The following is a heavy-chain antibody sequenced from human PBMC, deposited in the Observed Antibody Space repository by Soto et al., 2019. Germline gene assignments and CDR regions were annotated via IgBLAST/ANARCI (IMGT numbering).Heavy chain of an antibody. J-gene: IGHJ4*02. V-gene: IGHV3-48*01. CDR2: ISSSSSTI. CDR3: ARIGRLRWGDY. CDR1: GFTFSSYS. D-gene: IGHD4-17*01. Sequence: EVQLVESGGGLVQPWGSLRLSCAASGFTFSSYSMNWVRQAPGKGLEWVSYISSSSSTIYYADSMKGRFTICRDNAKNSLYLQMNSLRAEDTAVYYCARIGRLRWGDYWGQGTLVTVSS.